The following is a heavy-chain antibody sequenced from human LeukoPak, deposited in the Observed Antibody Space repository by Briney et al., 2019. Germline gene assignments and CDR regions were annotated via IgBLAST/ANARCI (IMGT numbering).Heavy chain of an antibody. J-gene: IGHJ4*02. CDR3: ARGQLTFWSGHFFDY. V-gene: IGHV4-61*02. CDR1: GGSISSGSYY. D-gene: IGHD3-3*01. Sequence: SETLSLTCTVSGGSISSGSYYWSWFRQPAGKGLEWIGRIYTSGSTNYNPSLKSRITISLDTSKYQFSLKLSSVTAADTAVYYCARGQLTFWSGHFFDYWGQGTLVTVSS. CDR2: IYTSGST.